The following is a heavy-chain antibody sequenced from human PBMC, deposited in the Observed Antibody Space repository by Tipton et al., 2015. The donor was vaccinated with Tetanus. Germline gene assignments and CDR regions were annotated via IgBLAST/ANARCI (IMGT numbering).Heavy chain of an antibody. CDR1: GFTFNTYP. J-gene: IGHJ5*01. CDR3: AKVRGTLRYSFDS. CDR2: SYAGGNYA. Sequence: QLVQSGGGLVQPGRSLRLSCAASGFTFNTYPMNWVRQAPGKGLEWVSVSYAGGNYAYYADSVKGRFTTSRDDSKSTLYLHMTSLRAEDTAVYYCAKVRGTLRYSFDSWGQGTLVTVSS. V-gene: IGHV3-23*03. D-gene: IGHD2-15*01.